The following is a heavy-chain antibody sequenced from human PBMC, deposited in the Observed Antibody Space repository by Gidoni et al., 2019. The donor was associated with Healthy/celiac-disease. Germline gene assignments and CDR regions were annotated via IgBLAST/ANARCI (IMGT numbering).Heavy chain of an antibody. D-gene: IGHD2-15*01. CDR1: GSSFTSYW. CDR2: IYPGDSDT. V-gene: IGHV5-51*01. J-gene: IGHJ2*01. Sequence: EVQLVQSGAEVKKPGESLKISGQGSGSSFTSYWHGWVRQMPGKGLEWMGIIYPGDSDTRYSPSFQGQVTISADKSISTAYLQWSSLKASDTAMYYCARQSGVGYCSGGSCYTSWYFDLWGRGTLVTVSS. CDR3: ARQSGVGYCSGGSCYTSWYFDL.